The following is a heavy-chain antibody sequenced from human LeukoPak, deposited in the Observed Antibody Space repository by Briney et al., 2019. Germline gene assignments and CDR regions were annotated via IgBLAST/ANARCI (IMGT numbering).Heavy chain of an antibody. CDR2: INHGGST. Sequence: SETLSLTCAVYGGSFTDYIWSWIRQPPGKGLEWIGEINHGGSTNYNPSLKSRVTISVDTSKNQFSLKLNSVTAADTAVYYCARKTRLELRTRGWFDPWGQGTLVTVSS. CDR1: GGSFTDYI. V-gene: IGHV4-34*01. D-gene: IGHD1-7*01. J-gene: IGHJ5*02. CDR3: ARKTRLELRTRGWFDP.